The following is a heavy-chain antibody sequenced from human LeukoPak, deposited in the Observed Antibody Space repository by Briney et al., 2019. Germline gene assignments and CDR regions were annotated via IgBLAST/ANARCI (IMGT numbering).Heavy chain of an antibody. J-gene: IGHJ4*02. V-gene: IGHV4-34*01. D-gene: IGHD4-11*01. CDR1: GGSFSGYY. CDR2: INHSGST. CDR3: ARGRWSTVTPSPEFDH. Sequence: SETLSLTCAVYGGSFSGYYWSWIRQPPGKGLEWIGEINHSGSTNYNPSLKSRVTISVDTPKNQFSLKLSSVTAADTAVYYCARGRWSTVTPSPEFDHWGQGTLVTVSS.